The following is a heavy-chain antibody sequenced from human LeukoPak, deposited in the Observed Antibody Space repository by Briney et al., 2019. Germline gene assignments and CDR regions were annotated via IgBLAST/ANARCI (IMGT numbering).Heavy chain of an antibody. J-gene: IGHJ4*02. CDR3: AKGSDSSGFYLDY. V-gene: IGHV3-30*02. CDR1: GFTFSNYG. Sequence: GGSLRLSCAASGFTFSNYGMHWVRQAPGKGLEWVAYMRSDGSTKYYADSVKGRFTISRDNSKNTLYVQMNSLRAEDTAVYYCAKGSDSSGFYLDYWGRGTLVTVSS. D-gene: IGHD3-22*01. CDR2: MRSDGSTK.